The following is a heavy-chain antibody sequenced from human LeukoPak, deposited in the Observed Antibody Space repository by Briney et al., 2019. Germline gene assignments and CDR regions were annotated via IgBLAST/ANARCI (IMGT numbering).Heavy chain of an antibody. D-gene: IGHD2-15*01. J-gene: IGHJ4*02. V-gene: IGHV3-23*01. CDR3: AKDVIVVVVAATSTPDY. Sequence: GGSLRLSCAASGFTFSSYAMSWVRQAPGKGLEWVSAISGSGSSTYYADSVKGRFTISRDNSKNTLYLQMNSLRAEDTAVYYCAKDVIVVVVAATSTPDYWGQGTLVTVSS. CDR2: ISGSGSST. CDR1: GFTFSSYA.